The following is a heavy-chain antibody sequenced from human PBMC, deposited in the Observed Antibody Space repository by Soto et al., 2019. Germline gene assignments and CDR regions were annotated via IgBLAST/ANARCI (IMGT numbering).Heavy chain of an antibody. V-gene: IGHV1-46*01. J-gene: IGHJ6*02. CDR3: ASETLEYSSSSGYYYYGMAV. Sequence: ASVKVSCKASGYTFTSYYMHWVRQAPGQGLEWMGIINPSGGSTSYAQKFQGRVTMTRDTSTSTVYMELSSLRSEDTAVYYCASETLEYSSSSGYYYYGMAVWGQGTTVTVSS. CDR1: GYTFTSYY. CDR2: INPSGGST. D-gene: IGHD6-6*01.